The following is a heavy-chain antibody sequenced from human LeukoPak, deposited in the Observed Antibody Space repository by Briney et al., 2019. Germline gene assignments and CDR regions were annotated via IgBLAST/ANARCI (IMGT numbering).Heavy chain of an antibody. D-gene: IGHD1-1*01. J-gene: IGHJ4*02. CDR1: GFTFSTYW. CDR2: INSDGSST. CDR3: TRGGLEPVDF. V-gene: IGHV3-74*01. Sequence: QPGGSLRLSCATSGFTFSTYWMHWVRQAPGKGLVWVSRINSDGSSTSYADSVKGRFTISRYNAKNTLYLQMNSLRADDTAVYYCTRGGLEPVDFWGQGTLVTVSS.